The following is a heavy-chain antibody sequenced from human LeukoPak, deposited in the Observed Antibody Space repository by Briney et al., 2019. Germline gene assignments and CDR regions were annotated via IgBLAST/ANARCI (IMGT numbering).Heavy chain of an antibody. CDR1: GFTFSTYA. J-gene: IGHJ5*02. CDR2: ISGSGDRT. V-gene: IGHV3-23*01. CDR3: ANSRGHGSGNL. D-gene: IGHD3-10*01. Sequence: GGSLRLSCAASGFTFSTYAMHWVRQAPGKGLEWVSGISGSGDRTYYADAVKGRFTISRDNSKNTVYLQMDSLRAEDTAVYYCANSRGHGSGNLWGQGTLVTVSS.